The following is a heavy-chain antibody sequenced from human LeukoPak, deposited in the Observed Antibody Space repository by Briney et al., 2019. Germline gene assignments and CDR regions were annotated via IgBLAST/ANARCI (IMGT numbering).Heavy chain of an antibody. V-gene: IGHV3-23*01. CDR2: ISPGGGPT. CDR3: AKDGAWLRFDD. D-gene: IGHD5-12*01. CDR1: GFSVNRYV. Sequence: GGSLRLSCAASGFSVNRYVMTWVRQAPGKGLEWVSGISPGGGPTYYADSVRGRFTISRDDSKNTLYPQMKNLRAEDTAVYYCAKDGAWLRFDDWGQGILVTVSS. J-gene: IGHJ4*02.